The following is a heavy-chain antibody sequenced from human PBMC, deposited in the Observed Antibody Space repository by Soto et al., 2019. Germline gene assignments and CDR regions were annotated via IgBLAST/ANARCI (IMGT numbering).Heavy chain of an antibody. J-gene: IGHJ6*03. CDR2: ISSSSTI. CDR1: GFTFSSYS. Sequence: GGSLRLSCAASGFTFSSYSMNWVRQAPGKGLEWVSYISSSSTIYYADSVKGRFTISRDNAKNSLYLQMNSLRAEDTAVYYCARKDIVVVPAAIGYYYYYMDVWGKGTTVTVS. D-gene: IGHD2-2*01. CDR3: ARKDIVVVPAAIGYYYYYMDV. V-gene: IGHV3-48*01.